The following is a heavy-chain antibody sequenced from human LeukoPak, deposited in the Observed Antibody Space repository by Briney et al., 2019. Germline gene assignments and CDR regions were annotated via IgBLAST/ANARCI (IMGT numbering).Heavy chain of an antibody. J-gene: IGHJ4*02. CDR1: GYTLTELS. Sequence: ASVKVSCKVSGYTLTELSMHWVRQAPGKGLEWMGGFDPEDGETINAQKFQGRVTMTEDTSTDTAYMELSSLRSEDTAVYYCATPRGRWLQFHPFDYWGQGTLVTVSS. CDR3: ATPRGRWLQFHPFDY. V-gene: IGHV1-24*01. D-gene: IGHD5-24*01. CDR2: FDPEDGET.